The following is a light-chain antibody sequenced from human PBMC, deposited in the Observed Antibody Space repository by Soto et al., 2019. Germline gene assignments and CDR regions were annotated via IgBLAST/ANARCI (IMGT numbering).Light chain of an antibody. Sequence: IVLTQSPGTLSLSPGERATLSCRASQSISTSYLAWYQKKPGQAPRLLIYGASSRATGIPDRFSGSGSATDFTLTISRLESEDFAVYYCQPYGSSPYTFGQGTKLEIK. CDR2: GAS. V-gene: IGKV3-20*01. CDR3: QPYGSSPYT. J-gene: IGKJ2*01. CDR1: QSISTSY.